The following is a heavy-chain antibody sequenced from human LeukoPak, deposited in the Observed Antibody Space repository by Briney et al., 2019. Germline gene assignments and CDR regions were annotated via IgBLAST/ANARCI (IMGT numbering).Heavy chain of an antibody. CDR1: GFTFSSYA. CDR3: AKDYRRMNYYDSSGYYRFDY. Sequence: GGSLRLSCAASGFTFSSYAMHWVRQAPGKGLEWVTFMQYDGSDKFYADSVKGRFTISRDNSKNTLYLQMNSLRAEDTAVYYCAKDYRRMNYYDSSGYYRFDYWGQGTLVTVSS. D-gene: IGHD3-22*01. CDR2: MQYDGSDK. V-gene: IGHV3-30*02. J-gene: IGHJ4*02.